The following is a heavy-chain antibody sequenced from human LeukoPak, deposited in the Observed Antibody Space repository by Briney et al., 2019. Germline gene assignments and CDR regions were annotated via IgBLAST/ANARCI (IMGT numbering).Heavy chain of an antibody. Sequence: SETLSLTCTVSGGSISSYYWSWMRQPPGKGLEGIGYSYYSGSTNYNPSLKSRVTISGDTSENQVSLKLGSVTAEDTAVYYCAGVTHRGQAYYYGMDVWGPGTTVHVSS. CDR2: SYYSGST. CDR3: AGVTHRGQAYYYGMDV. CDR1: GGSISSYY. J-gene: IGHJ6*02. V-gene: IGHV4-59*01. D-gene: IGHD5-18*01.